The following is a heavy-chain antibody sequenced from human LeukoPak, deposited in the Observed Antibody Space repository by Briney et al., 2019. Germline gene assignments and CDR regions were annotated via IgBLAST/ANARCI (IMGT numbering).Heavy chain of an antibody. V-gene: IGHV1-2*02. D-gene: IGHD5-18*01. CDR2: INPNSGGT. Sequence: ASVKVSCKASGHTFTGYYMHWVRQAPGQGLEWMGWINPNSGGTNYAQKFQGRVTMTRNTSISTAYMELSSLRSEDTAVYYCARGHTAMDAFDIWGQGTMVTVSS. CDR3: ARGHTAMDAFDI. CDR1: GHTFTGYY. J-gene: IGHJ3*02.